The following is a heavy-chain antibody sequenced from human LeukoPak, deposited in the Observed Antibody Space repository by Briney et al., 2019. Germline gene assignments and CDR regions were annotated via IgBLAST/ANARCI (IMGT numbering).Heavy chain of an antibody. D-gene: IGHD3-10*01. Sequence: PSETLSLTCTVSGGSTSSYYWSWIRQPPGKGLEWIGYIYYSGSTNYNPSLKSRVTISVDTSKNQFSLKLSSVTAADTAVYYCARSRYGSGSYYYYGMDVWGQGTTVTVSS. J-gene: IGHJ6*02. CDR3: ARSRYGSGSYYYYGMDV. V-gene: IGHV4-59*08. CDR1: GGSTSSYY. CDR2: IYYSGST.